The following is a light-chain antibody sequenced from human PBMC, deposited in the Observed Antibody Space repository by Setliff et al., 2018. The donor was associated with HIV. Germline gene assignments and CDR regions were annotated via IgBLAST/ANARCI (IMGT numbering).Light chain of an antibody. CDR3: SSYTSSSTLV. CDR2: DVS. Sequence: QSALTQPASVSGSPGQSITISCTGTSSDIAIYNFVSWYQHHPGKAPKLIIYDVSNRPSGVSNRFPGSKSGNTASLTISGLQAEDEADYYCSSYTSSSTLVFGTGTKGTVL. CDR1: SSDIAIYNF. V-gene: IGLV2-14*03. J-gene: IGLJ1*01.